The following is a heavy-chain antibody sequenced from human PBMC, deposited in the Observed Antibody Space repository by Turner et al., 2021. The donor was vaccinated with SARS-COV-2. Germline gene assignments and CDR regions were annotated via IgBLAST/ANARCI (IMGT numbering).Heavy chain of an antibody. CDR3: ARHQGSTSGYDHGMNV. V-gene: IGHV4-59*08. J-gene: IGHJ6*02. CDR2: FYKIGSI. CDR1: GGSISSKS. D-gene: IGHD1-1*01. Sequence: QLQLQDSGPGLVQPSETLSLTCTVSGGSISSKSWSWIRQSPGRGLEWIGYFYKIGSIDYNPTLRSRVTISVDTSKNQLSLKLISMTAEDTAVYYCARHQGSTSGYDHGMNVWGQGTAVIVSS.